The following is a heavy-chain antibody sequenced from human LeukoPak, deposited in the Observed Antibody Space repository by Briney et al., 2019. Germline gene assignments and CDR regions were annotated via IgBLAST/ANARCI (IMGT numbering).Heavy chain of an antibody. Sequence: ASVKVSCKASGYTFTSYDINWVRQATGQRLEWMGWMNPNSGNTGYAQKFQGRVTMTRNTSISTAYMELSSLRSEDTAVYYCARGGIRPVAAAANDYWGQGTLVTVSS. V-gene: IGHV1-8*01. CDR2: MNPNSGNT. J-gene: IGHJ4*02. D-gene: IGHD6-13*01. CDR1: GYTFTSYD. CDR3: ARGGIRPVAAAANDY.